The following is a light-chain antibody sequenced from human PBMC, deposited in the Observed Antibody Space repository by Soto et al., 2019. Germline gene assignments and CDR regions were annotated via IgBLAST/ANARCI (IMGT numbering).Light chain of an antibody. CDR1: QSVGTY. J-gene: IGKJ4*01. CDR3: QPSSSTPQT. V-gene: IGKV1-39*01. CDR2: VAS. Sequence: DIHMTQSPSSLSASVGDRFLITCRASQSVGTYVSWYQQKEGKAPKLLLNVASTFQSGVPSRFSGSGSGTDFTPAISSLQPEDFPPSYCQPSSSTPQTFGGRTKVDIK.